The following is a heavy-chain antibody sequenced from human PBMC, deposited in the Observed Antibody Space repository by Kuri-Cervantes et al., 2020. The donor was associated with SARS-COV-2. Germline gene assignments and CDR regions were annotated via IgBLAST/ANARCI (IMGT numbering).Heavy chain of an antibody. J-gene: IGHJ5*02. Sequence: GESLKISCAASGFTFSSYAMSWVRQAPGKGLEWVSAISGSGGSTYYADSVKGRFTISRDNAKNSLYLQMNSLRAEDTAVYYCARDDPRGGFDPWGQGTLVTVSS. CDR2: ISGSGGST. CDR1: GFTFSSYA. V-gene: IGHV3-23*01. CDR3: ARDDPRGGFDP. D-gene: IGHD3-10*01.